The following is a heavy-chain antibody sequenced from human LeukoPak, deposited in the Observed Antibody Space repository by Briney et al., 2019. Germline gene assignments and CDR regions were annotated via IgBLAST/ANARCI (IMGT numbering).Heavy chain of an antibody. D-gene: IGHD3-3*02. Sequence: SETLSLTCTVSGGSISSYYWSWIRQPAGKGLEWIGRIYTSGSTNYNPSLKSRVTMSVDTSKNQFSLKLSSVTAADTAVYYCAGDPIYYYYYYGMDVWGQRTTVTVSS. CDR2: IYTSGST. V-gene: IGHV4-4*07. CDR1: GGSISSYY. J-gene: IGHJ6*02. CDR3: AGDPIYYYYYYGMDV.